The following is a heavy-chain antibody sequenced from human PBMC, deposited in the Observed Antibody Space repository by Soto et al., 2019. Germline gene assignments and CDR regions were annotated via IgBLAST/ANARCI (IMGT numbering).Heavy chain of an antibody. V-gene: IGHV3-23*01. Sequence: EAQLLESGGGLVRPGGSLRLSCAASGFTFSSYGMTWVLQAQGKGLEWVSSITGNGDDSHYADSVTGRFTISRDNARSTLYLEMNSLRVEDAAVYYCAKDLWCCGPSCYSKALDVWGQGTVVTVSS. CDR1: GFTFSSYG. CDR2: ITGNGDDS. D-gene: IGHD2-15*01. J-gene: IGHJ3*01. CDR3: AKDLWCCGPSCYSKALDV.